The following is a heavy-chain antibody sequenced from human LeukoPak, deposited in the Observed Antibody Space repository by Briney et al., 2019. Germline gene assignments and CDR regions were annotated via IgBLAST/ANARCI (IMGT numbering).Heavy chain of an antibody. CDR2: ISYDGTNK. D-gene: IGHD6-19*01. CDR3: ARDLYSSGRYPPYYFDY. Sequence: GGSLRLSCAASGFTFSSYAMHWVRQAPGKGLEWVAVISYDGTNKYYADSVKGRFTISRDNSKNTLYLQMNSLRAEDTAVHYCARDLYSSGRYPPYYFDYWGQGILVTVSS. CDR1: GFTFSSYA. V-gene: IGHV3-30-3*01. J-gene: IGHJ4*02.